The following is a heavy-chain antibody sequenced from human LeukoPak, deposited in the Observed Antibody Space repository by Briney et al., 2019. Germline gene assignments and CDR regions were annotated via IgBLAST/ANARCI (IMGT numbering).Heavy chain of an antibody. D-gene: IGHD3-16*01. CDR1: GGSISPYY. Sequence: SETLSLTCSVSGGSISPYYWSWIRHPPGKGLEWIGYIYYSGSTNYNPSLKSRVTISVDTSKKQYSLRLSSVTAADTAVYYCARGGSDGWFDPWGQGTLVIVSS. J-gene: IGHJ5*02. V-gene: IGHV4-59*01. CDR3: ARGGSDGWFDP. CDR2: IYYSGST.